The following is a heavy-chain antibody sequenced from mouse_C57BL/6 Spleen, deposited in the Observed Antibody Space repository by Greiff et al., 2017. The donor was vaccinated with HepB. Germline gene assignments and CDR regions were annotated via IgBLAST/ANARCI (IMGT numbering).Heavy chain of an antibody. V-gene: IGHV1-20*01. J-gene: IGHJ1*03. CDR2: INPYNGDT. D-gene: IGHD3-3*01. CDR3: AMGWGYWYFDV. Sequence: EVQLKQSGPELVKPGDSVKISCKASGYSFTGYFMNWVMQSHGKSLEWIGRINPYNGDTFYNQKFKGKATLTVDKSSSTAHMELRSLTSEDSAVYYCAMGWGYWYFDVWGTGTTVTVSS. CDR1: GYSFTGYF.